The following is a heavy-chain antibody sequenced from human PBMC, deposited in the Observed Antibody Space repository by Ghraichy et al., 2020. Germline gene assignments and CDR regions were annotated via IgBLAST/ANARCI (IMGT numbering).Heavy chain of an antibody. J-gene: IGHJ4*02. Sequence: GESLNISCAISGFRFSSYWMSWVRQAPGKGLEWVANIKEDGSEKYYVGSVKGRFTISRDNAENTLYLHMNSLRAEDTAVYYCARDFTVTTKEDFWGQGTLVIVSS. CDR2: IKEDGSEK. CDR3: ARDFTVTTKEDF. CDR1: GFRFSSYW. V-gene: IGHV3-7*03. D-gene: IGHD4-17*01.